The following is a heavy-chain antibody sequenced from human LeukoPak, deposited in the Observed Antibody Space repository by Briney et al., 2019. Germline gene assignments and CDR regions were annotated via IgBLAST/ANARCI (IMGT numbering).Heavy chain of an antibody. CDR1: GFTFSSYS. J-gene: IGHJ4*02. Sequence: GGPLRLSCAASGFTFSSYSMIWVRQTPGKGLGWVSSISSSSSYIYYADSVKGRFTVSRDNAKNSLYLQMRSLRAEDTAVYYCARADYYDSSGYLWGQGTLVTVSS. CDR3: ARADYYDSSGYL. CDR2: ISSSSSYI. D-gene: IGHD3-22*01. V-gene: IGHV3-21*01.